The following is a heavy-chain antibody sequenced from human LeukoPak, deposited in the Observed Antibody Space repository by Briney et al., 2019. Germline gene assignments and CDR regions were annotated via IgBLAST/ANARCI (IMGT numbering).Heavy chain of an antibody. Sequence: PSETLSLTCTVSGGSISSYYWSWIRQPPGKGLEWIGYIYYSGSTNYKPSLKRRVTISVDTTKNQFSLKLSSVTAADTAMYYCAVRYSSSSGGLQHWGQGTLVTVSS. CDR2: IYYSGST. J-gene: IGHJ1*01. CDR1: GGSISSYY. CDR3: AVRYSSSSGGLQH. V-gene: IGHV4-59*01. D-gene: IGHD6-6*01.